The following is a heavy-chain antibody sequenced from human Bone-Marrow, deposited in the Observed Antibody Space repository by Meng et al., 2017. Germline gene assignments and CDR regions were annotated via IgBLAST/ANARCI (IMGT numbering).Heavy chain of an antibody. CDR3: VISSHN. Sequence: QGQLQESGPGLVKPSGTLSLTCTVSGDSISSDIWGSWVRQPPGKGLEWIGEVYHRGDTNYNPSLKSRISMSVDMSKNQFSLKVNSVTAADTAIYYCVISSHNWGQGTLVTVSS. D-gene: IGHD3-3*02. CDR2: VYHRGDT. J-gene: IGHJ4*02. CDR1: GDSISSDIW. V-gene: IGHV4-4*02.